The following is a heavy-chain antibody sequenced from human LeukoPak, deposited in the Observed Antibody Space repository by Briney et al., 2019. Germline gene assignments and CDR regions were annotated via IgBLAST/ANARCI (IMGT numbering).Heavy chain of an antibody. Sequence: PSETLSLTCAVYGGSFSGYYWSWIRQPPGKGLEWIGEINHSGSTNYNPSLKSRVTISVDTSKNQFSLKLSSVTAADTAVYYCASLRGHDAFDIWAKGQWSPSLQ. D-gene: IGHD3-10*01. CDR1: GGSFSGYY. CDR3: ASLRGHDAFDI. V-gene: IGHV4-34*01. J-gene: IGHJ3*02. CDR2: INHSGST.